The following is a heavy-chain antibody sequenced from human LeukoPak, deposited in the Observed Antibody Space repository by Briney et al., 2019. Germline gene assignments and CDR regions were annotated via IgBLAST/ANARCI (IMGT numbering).Heavy chain of an antibody. D-gene: IGHD2-2*01. CDR3: ARSSTSCYDYYYYGMDV. V-gene: IGHV4-4*07. CDR2: IHTSGST. Sequence: SETLSLTCTVSGGSISSYYWSWIRQPAGNGLEWIGRIHTSGSTNYNPSLKSRVTMSVDTSKNQFSLKLSSVTAADTAVYYCARSSTSCYDYYYYGMDVWGQGTTVTVSS. CDR1: GGSISSYY. J-gene: IGHJ6*02.